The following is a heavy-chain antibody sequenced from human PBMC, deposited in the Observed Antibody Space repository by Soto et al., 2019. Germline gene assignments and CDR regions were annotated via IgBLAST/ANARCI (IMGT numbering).Heavy chain of an antibody. CDR1: GYTFTSYY. D-gene: IGHD3-3*01. V-gene: IGHV1-46*01. CDR3: ARRRGTDRTSLRFLEWYHRKYAFDI. CDR2: INPSGGST. J-gene: IGHJ3*02. Sequence: ASVKVSCKASGYTFTSYYMHWVRQAPGQGLEWMGIINPSGGSTSYAQKFQGRVTMTRDTSTSTVYMELSSLRSEDTAVYYCARRRGTDRTSLRFLEWYHRKYAFDIWGQGTMVTVSS.